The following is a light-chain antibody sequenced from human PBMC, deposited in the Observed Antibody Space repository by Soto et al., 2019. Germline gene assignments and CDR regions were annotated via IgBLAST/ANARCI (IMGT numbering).Light chain of an antibody. Sequence: ENVLTQSPCTLSLSPGERATLFCRASQSVSSSSLAWYQQKPGQAPRLLMYGASSRATGIPDRFSCSGSGTDFTRTIRTLEPEDFAVYYCQQYGSSPRTFGQGTKVDIK. CDR2: GAS. J-gene: IGKJ1*01. CDR3: QQYGSSPRT. V-gene: IGKV3-20*01. CDR1: QSVSSSS.